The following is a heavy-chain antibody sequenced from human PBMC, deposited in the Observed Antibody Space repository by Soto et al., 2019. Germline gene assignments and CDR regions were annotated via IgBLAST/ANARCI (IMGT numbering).Heavy chain of an antibody. Sequence: QVQLVQSGAEVKKPGSSVKVSCKASGGTFSSYAISWVRQAPGQGLEWVGGIIPIFGTANYAQKFQGRVTITADASTSTAYMELSSLRSDDTAVYYCARGYSGYASYYYYGMDVWGQGTTVTVSS. J-gene: IGHJ6*02. V-gene: IGHV1-69*12. CDR2: IIPIFGTA. CDR3: ARGYSGYASYYYYGMDV. D-gene: IGHD5-12*01. CDR1: GGTFSSYA.